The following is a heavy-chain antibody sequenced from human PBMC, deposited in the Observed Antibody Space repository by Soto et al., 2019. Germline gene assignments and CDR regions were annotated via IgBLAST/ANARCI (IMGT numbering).Heavy chain of an antibody. CDR1: GFTFSRHG. CDR3: AKILAVYYHYCGLDV. J-gene: IGHJ6*02. Sequence: QVQLVESGGGVVQPGRSLRLSCAASGFTFSRHGMHWVRQAPGKGLEWVAVISYDGSEKYYADSVKGRFTISRDNSKNTLYLQMNSLRAEDTAVYYCAKILAVYYHYCGLDVWGQGTTVTVSS. D-gene: IGHD3-3*02. V-gene: IGHV3-30*18. CDR2: ISYDGSEK.